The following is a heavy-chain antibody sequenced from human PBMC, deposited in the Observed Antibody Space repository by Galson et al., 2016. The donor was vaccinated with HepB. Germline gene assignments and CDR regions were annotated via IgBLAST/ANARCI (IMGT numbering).Heavy chain of an antibody. V-gene: IGHV3-21*06. Sequence: SLRLSCAASGFTFRSHSMNWIRQAPGKGLEWVASISTTSNYIYYADSVRGRFTISRDNAKDSLFLQMNSLRADDSGVYYCVRDRYGAGSDSWGQGTPVTVSA. CDR3: VRDRYGAGSDS. J-gene: IGHJ4*02. CDR2: ISTTSNYI. D-gene: IGHD3-16*02. CDR1: GFTFRSHS.